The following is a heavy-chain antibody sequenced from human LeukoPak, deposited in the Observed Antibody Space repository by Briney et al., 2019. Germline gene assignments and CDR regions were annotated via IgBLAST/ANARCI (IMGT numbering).Heavy chain of an antibody. Sequence: PGGSLRLSCAASGFTFGSYTMSWVRQAPGKGLEWVSFITESSGSTYYADSVKGRFTISRDNSKNALYLQMNSLRAEDTAVYYCAKVPRLTTDYWGQGTLVTASS. CDR2: ITESSGST. J-gene: IGHJ4*02. CDR3: AKVPRLTTDY. V-gene: IGHV3-23*01. CDR1: GFTFGSYT. D-gene: IGHD4-17*01.